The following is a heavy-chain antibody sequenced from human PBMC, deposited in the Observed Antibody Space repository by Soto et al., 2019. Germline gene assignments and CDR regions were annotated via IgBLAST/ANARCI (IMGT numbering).Heavy chain of an antibody. J-gene: IGHJ4*02. D-gene: IGHD2-15*01. V-gene: IGHV3-48*01. Sequence: LRHSCRASEVTCSSYSMNWVRQAPGKGLEWVSYISSSSGTIYYADSVKGRFTISRDNAKNSLYLQMNSLRAEDTAVYYCASILGYCSGGNCYYDSHPVDYWGQGTLVTVSS. CDR1: EVTCSSYS. CDR2: ISSSSGTI. CDR3: ASILGYCSGGNCYYDSHPVDY.